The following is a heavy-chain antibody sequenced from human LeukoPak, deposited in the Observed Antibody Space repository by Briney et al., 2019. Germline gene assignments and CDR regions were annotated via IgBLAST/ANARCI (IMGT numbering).Heavy chain of an antibody. D-gene: IGHD7-27*01. CDR1: GFTFSSYA. Sequence: GGSLRLSCAASGFTFSSYAMHWVRQAPGKGLEWVAVISYDGSNRYYADSVKGRFTISRDNSKNTLYLQMNSLRAGDTAVYYCARDELTGGDYFDYWGQGTLVTVSS. V-gene: IGHV3-30-3*01. CDR2: ISYDGSNR. J-gene: IGHJ4*02. CDR3: ARDELTGGDYFDY.